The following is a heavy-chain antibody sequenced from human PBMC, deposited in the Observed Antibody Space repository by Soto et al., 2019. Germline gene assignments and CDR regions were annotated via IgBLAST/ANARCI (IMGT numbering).Heavy chain of an antibody. CDR3: ARFLGYCSGGSCPNWFDP. Sequence: TETLSLTCTVSAGSISSYYWRWIRQPPGKGLEWIGYIYYSGSTNYNPSLKSRVTISVDTSKTQFSLKLSSVTAADTAVYYCARFLGYCSGGSCPNWFDPWGQGTLVTVSS. J-gene: IGHJ5*02. V-gene: IGHV4-59*08. D-gene: IGHD2-15*01. CDR1: AGSISSYY. CDR2: IYYSGST.